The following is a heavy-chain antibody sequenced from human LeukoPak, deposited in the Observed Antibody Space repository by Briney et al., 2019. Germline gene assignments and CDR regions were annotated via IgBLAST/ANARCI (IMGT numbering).Heavy chain of an antibody. CDR1: GGSISSSSYY. Sequence: PSETLSLTCTVSGGSISSSSYYWGWIRQPPGKGLEWIGSIYYSGSTYYNPSLKSRVTISVDTSKNQFSLKPSSVTAADTAVYYCARLPHYGPFDYWGQGTLVTVSS. J-gene: IGHJ4*02. CDR3: ARLPHYGPFDY. D-gene: IGHD3-10*01. CDR2: IYYSGST. V-gene: IGHV4-39*01.